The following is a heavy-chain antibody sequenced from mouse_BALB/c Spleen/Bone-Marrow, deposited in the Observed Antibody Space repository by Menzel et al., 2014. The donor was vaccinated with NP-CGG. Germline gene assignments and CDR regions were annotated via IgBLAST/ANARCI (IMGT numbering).Heavy chain of an antibody. J-gene: IGHJ2*01. CDR2: IYPYNGGT. Sequence: VQLQQSGPELVKPGASVKISCKASGYTFTDYNMHWVKQSHGKSLEWIGYIYPYNGGTGYNQKFKSKATLTVDNSSSAAYMELRSLTSEDSAVYYCARLGRDYWGQGTTLTVSS. CDR3: ARLGRDY. CDR1: GYTFTDYN. D-gene: IGHD4-1*01. V-gene: IGHV1S29*02.